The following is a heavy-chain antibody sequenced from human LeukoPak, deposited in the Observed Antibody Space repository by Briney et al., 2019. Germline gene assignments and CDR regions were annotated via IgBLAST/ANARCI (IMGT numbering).Heavy chain of an antibody. D-gene: IGHD2-2*01. Sequence: PGGSLRLSCAASGFTFSAYGMRWVRQAPGEGLEWVAIIWYDGGNKYYADSVKGRFTISRDDSKNTLHLQMNNLRAEDTAVYYCAKVRVTYCVTTTCYGDFDFWGQGTLVTVAS. CDR3: AKVRVTYCVTTTCYGDFDF. CDR2: IWYDGGNK. J-gene: IGHJ4*02. V-gene: IGHV3-33*06. CDR1: GFTFSAYG.